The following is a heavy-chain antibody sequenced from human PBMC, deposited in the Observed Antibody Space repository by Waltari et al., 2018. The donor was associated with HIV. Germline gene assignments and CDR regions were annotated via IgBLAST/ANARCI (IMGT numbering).Heavy chain of an antibody. CDR1: GLTFKNFA. V-gene: IGHV3-33*01. CDR3: ARDYNYAPDY. J-gene: IGHJ4*02. D-gene: IGHD5-18*01. CDR2: IYYDGSKK. Sequence: QVQLVESGGGVVQPGRPLRLSCAAAGLTFKNFAMNWVRQAPGKGLEWVGNIYYDGSKKFYGDSVRGRFTISRDNSKQILYLQMNSLRVEDTALYYCARDYNYAPDYWGQGTLVVVSS.